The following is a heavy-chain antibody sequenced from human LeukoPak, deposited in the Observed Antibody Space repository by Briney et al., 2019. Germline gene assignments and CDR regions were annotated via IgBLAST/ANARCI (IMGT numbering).Heavy chain of an antibody. J-gene: IGHJ4*02. CDR2: MNPSTGRT. CDR3: ARLSQTPDYYSNGGYYYLGY. D-gene: IGHD3-22*01. V-gene: IGHV1-8*01. Sequence: ASVKVSCKASRYTFTSYDINWVREAAGQGLEWMGWMNPSTGRTGFAQKFQGRLTMTRDTSLSTAYMELSSLRSEDTAVYYCARLSQTPDYYSNGGYYYLGYWGQGTPVTVSS. CDR1: RYTFTSYD.